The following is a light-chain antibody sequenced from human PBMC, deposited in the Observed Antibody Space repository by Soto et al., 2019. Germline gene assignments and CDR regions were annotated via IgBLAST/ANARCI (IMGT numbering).Light chain of an antibody. CDR2: DAS. CDR1: QSILSW. CDR3: QQYDTYWT. V-gene: IGKV1-5*01. Sequence: DIQMTQSPSTLSASVGDRVTITCRASQSILSWLAWYQHKPGKAPKLLIYDASFLESGVPSRFSGRGSGTEFTLTISSLQPDDIATYYCQQYDTYWTFGQGTKVEI. J-gene: IGKJ1*01.